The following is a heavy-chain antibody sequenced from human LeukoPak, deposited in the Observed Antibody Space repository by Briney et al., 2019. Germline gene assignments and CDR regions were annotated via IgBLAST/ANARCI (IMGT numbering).Heavy chain of an antibody. J-gene: IGHJ5*02. CDR2: IYHSGST. CDR3: ARVGAYYDILTGYYRGWFDP. D-gene: IGHD3-9*01. V-gene: IGHV4-4*02. Sequence: SGTLSLTCAVSGGSISSSNWWSWVRQPPGKGLEWIGEIYHSGSTNYNPSLKIRVTISVDKSKNHFSLKLSSVTAADTAVYYCARVGAYYDILTGYYRGWFDPWGKGTLVTVSS. CDR1: GGSISSSNW.